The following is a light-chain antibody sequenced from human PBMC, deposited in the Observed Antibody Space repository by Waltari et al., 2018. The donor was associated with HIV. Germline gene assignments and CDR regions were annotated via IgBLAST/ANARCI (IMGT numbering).Light chain of an antibody. CDR3: QQLNSYPPYT. CDR1: QGISSY. V-gene: IGKV1-9*01. Sequence: DIQLTQPPSFLSASLGDRVTIPCRASQGISSYLAWYQHKPGKAPKLLIYAASTLQSGVPSRFSGSGSGTEFTLTLSSLQPEDFATDYCQQLNSYPPYTFGQGTKLEIK. J-gene: IGKJ2*01. CDR2: AAS.